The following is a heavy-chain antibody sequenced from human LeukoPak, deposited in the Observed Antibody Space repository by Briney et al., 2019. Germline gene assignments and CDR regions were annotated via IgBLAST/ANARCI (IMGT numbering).Heavy chain of an antibody. CDR1: VFTFSSYG. D-gene: IGHD2-2*01. CDR3: EKVSRSSDY. CDR2: ISGSGGST. J-gene: IGHJ4*02. V-gene: IGHV3-23*01. Sequence: GGSLRLSCAASVFTFSSYGMSWVRQAPGKGLEWVSAISGSGGSTYYADSVKGRFTISRDNSKNTLYLQMNSLRAEDRAVYYCEKVSRSSDYWGQGTLVTVSS.